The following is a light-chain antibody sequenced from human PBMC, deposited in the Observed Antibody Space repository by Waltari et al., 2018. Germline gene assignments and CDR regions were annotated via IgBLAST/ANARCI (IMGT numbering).Light chain of an antibody. CDR3: QHYVSLPAT. CDR2: GAS. Sequence: EIVLTQSPGTLFLSQGEEATLSCRASQSVSRTLAWYQQKPGQAPRLLIYGASRRATGIPDRFSGSGSGTDFSLTISRLEPDDSAVYFCQHYVSLPATFGQGTKVEIK. J-gene: IGKJ1*01. V-gene: IGKV3-20*01. CDR1: QSVSRT.